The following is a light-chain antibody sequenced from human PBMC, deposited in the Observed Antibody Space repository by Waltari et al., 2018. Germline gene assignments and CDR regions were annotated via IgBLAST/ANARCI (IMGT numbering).Light chain of an antibody. J-gene: IGLJ7*01. CDR3: GTWDSSLSGAV. CDR2: EDT. Sequence: QSVLPQPPSVSAAPGQRVTISCSGGSSNIGNNYVYWYRQFPGKAPKLLTYEDTKRPSGIPGRCSGSKSGTSATLDITGLQAGDEADYYCGTWDSSLSGAVFGGGTHLTVL. CDR1: SSNIGNNY. V-gene: IGLV1-51*02.